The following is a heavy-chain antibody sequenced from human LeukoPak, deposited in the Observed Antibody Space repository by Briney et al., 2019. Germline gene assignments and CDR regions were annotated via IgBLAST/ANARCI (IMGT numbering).Heavy chain of an antibody. CDR1: GGSISGYY. CDR3: AAAAYGSGSYTVDY. Sequence: SETLSLTCSVSGGSISGYYWSWIRQAPGKGLEWIGYFYSSGNSNSNPSLKSRVTISGDSSRSQLSLRLNSVTAADTAVYYCAAAAYGSGSYTVDYWGQGTLVTVSS. J-gene: IGHJ4*02. V-gene: IGHV4-59*01. D-gene: IGHD3-10*01. CDR2: FYSSGNS.